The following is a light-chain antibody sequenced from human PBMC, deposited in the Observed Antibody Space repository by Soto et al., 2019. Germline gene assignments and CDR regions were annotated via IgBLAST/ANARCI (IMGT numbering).Light chain of an antibody. CDR3: AAWDDSLNGWV. CDR1: SSNIGTNT. Sequence: QSVLTQPPSASGTPGQRVTISCSGSSSNIGTNTVTWYQQVPGTAPKLLIYSNTQRPSGVPDRFSGSKSGTSASLAISGLQSEDEADYYCAAWDDSLNGWVFGGGTKLTVL. CDR2: SNT. J-gene: IGLJ3*02. V-gene: IGLV1-44*01.